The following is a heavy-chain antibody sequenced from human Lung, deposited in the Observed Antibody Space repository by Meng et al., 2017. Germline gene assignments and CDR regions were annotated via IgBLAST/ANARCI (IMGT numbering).Heavy chain of an antibody. CDR3: ARGPTTMAHDFDY. Sequence: QVRLQQWGEGLLKPSETLSLTFVVSGGSCSDYYWSWIRQPPGKGLEWIGEINHSGSTNYNPSLESRATISVDTSQNNLSLKLSSVTAADSAVYYCARGPTTMAHDFDYWGQGTLVTVSS. J-gene: IGHJ4*02. CDR1: GGSCSDYY. D-gene: IGHD4-11*01. V-gene: IGHV4-34*01. CDR2: INHSGST.